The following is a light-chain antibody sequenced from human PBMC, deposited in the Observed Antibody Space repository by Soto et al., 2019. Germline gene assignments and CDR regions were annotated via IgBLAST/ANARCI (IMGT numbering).Light chain of an antibody. CDR1: QSVSSN. V-gene: IGKV3-15*01. J-gene: IGKJ2*01. CDR3: QQYNNWPPVT. CDR2: AAS. Sequence: EIVMTQSPATLSVSPGERATLSCRASQSVSSNLAWYQQKRGQAPRLLIYAASTRATGIPARFTGSGSGTEFTVTIGSLQSEDFAVYYCQQYNNWPPVTFGQGTKLEIK.